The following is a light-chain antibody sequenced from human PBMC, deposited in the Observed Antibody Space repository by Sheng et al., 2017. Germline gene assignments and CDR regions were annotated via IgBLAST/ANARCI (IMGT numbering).Light chain of an antibody. CDR1: QSLLHSNGYKY. Sequence: DIVMTQSPLSLSVTPGEPASISCRSSQSLLHSNGYKYLDWYLQKPGQSPQLLIYLGSSRASGVPDRFSGSGSGTDFTLKIRRVEAEDVGVYYCMQALQTPLTFGGGTKVEIK. CDR2: LGS. V-gene: IGKV2-28*01. J-gene: IGKJ4*01. CDR3: MQALQTPLT.